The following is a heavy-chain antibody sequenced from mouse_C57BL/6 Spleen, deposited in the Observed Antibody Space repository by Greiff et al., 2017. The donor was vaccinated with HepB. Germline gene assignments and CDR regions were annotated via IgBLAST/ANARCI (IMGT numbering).Heavy chain of an antibody. V-gene: IGHV5-4*01. CDR3: AREDYGSSSAWFAY. CDR1: GFTFSSYA. CDR2: ISDGGSYT. J-gene: IGHJ3*01. D-gene: IGHD1-1*01. Sequence: EVQGVESGGGLVKPGGSLKLSCAASGFTFSSYAMSWVRQTPEKRLEWVATISDGGSYTYYPDNVKGRFTISRDNAKNNLYLQMSHLKSEDTAMYYCAREDYGSSSAWFAYWGQGTLVTVSA.